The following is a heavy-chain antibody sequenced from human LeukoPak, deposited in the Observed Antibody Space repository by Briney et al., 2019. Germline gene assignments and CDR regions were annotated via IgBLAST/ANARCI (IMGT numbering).Heavy chain of an antibody. D-gene: IGHD2-2*01. Sequence: GASVKVSCKASGYTFTGYYMHWVRQAPGQGLEWMGWISAYNGNTNYAQKLQGRVTMTTDTSTSTAYMELRSLRSDDTAVYYCARDCSSTSCYYYYGMDVWGQGTTVTVSS. CDR2: ISAYNGNT. CDR3: ARDCSSTSCYYYYGMDV. CDR1: GYTFTGYY. J-gene: IGHJ6*02. V-gene: IGHV1-18*04.